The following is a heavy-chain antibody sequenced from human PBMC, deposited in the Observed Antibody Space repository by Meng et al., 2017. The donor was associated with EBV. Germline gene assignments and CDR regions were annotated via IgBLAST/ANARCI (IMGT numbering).Heavy chain of an antibody. CDR1: GDSISSFYY. Sequence: QLQLRESGPGQVKPSETLSLTCTVPGDSISSFYYGGWIRQPPGRGLEWIGSVHYTGSTYYSPSLKSRVTVSVDTSKNQFSLRLTSVTAADTAVYYCARPFPSWQSPRLDPFGAWGQGTLGTVSS. CDR2: VHYTGST. V-gene: IGHV4-39*01. CDR3: ARPFPSWQSPRLDPFGA. J-gene: IGHJ5*02. D-gene: IGHD6-19*01.